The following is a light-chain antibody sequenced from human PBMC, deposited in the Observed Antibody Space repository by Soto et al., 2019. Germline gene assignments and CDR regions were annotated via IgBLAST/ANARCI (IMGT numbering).Light chain of an antibody. CDR3: SSYGGSNNYV. Sequence: QSALTQPPSASGSPGQSVTSSCTGTSSDVGGYNYVSWYQQHPGKAPKLMIYEVDKRPSGVPDRFSGSKSGNTASLTVSGLQAEDEADYYCSSYGGSNNYVFGTGTKVTVL. V-gene: IGLV2-8*01. CDR2: EVD. J-gene: IGLJ1*01. CDR1: SSDVGGYNY.